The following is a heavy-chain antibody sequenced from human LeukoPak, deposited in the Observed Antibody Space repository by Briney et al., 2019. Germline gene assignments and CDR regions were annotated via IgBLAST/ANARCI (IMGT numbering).Heavy chain of an antibody. CDR3: ASNWNYGDY. V-gene: IGHV4-39*01. CDR2: TYYSGST. J-gene: IGHJ4*02. CDR1: GGSISSSSYY. D-gene: IGHD1-7*01. Sequence: SETLSLTCTVSGGSISSSSYYWGWIRQPPGKGREWIGSTYYSGSTYYNPSLKSRVTISVDTSKNQFSLKLSSVTAADTAVYYCASNWNYGDYWGQGTLVTVSS.